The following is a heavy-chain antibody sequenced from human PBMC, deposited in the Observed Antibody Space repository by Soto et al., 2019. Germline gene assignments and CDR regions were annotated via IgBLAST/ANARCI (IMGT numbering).Heavy chain of an antibody. Sequence: PSETLSLTCAVYCGSFSGYYWSWIRQPPGKGLEWIGEINHSGSTNYNPSLKSRVTISVDTSKNQFSLKLSSVTAADTAVYYCARGVNVWGSYRSDAFDIWGQGTMVTVSS. CDR3: ARGVNVWGSYRSDAFDI. CDR2: INHSGST. D-gene: IGHD3-16*02. CDR1: CGSFSGYY. J-gene: IGHJ3*02. V-gene: IGHV4-34*01.